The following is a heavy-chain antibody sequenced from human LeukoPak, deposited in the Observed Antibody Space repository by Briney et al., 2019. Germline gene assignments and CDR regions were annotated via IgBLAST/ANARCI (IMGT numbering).Heavy chain of an antibody. CDR1: GGSISSYY. V-gene: IGHV4-59*12. CDR3: ARRGGGNYPYYFDY. D-gene: IGHD3-16*01. CDR2: IYYSGST. J-gene: IGHJ4*02. Sequence: SETLSLTCTVSGGSISSYYWSWIRQPPGKGLEWIGYIYYSGSTNYNPSLKSRVTISVDTSKNQFSLNLNSVTDADTAVYYCARRGGGNYPYYFDYWGRGTPVTVSS.